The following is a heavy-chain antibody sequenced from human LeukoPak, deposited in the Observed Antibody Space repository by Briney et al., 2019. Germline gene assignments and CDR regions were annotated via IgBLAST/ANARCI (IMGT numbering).Heavy chain of an antibody. CDR3: ARGKASGGYSAYHLDAFDF. Sequence: GESLKISCAASGFTFSNYGLHWVRQAPGKGLEWVAIIWSDGNSKDYADSVKGRFTISRDNSKNTLSLQMNSLRAEDTAMYFCARGKASGGYSAYHLDAFDFWGQGTVVAV. D-gene: IGHD5-12*01. V-gene: IGHV3-33*01. CDR1: GFTFSNYG. J-gene: IGHJ3*01. CDR2: IWSDGNSK.